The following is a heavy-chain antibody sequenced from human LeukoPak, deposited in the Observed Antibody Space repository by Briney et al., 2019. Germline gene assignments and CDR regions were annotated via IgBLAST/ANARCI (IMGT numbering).Heavy chain of an antibody. D-gene: IGHD6-19*01. Sequence: GGSLRLSCAASGFTFSSYSMNWVRQAPGKGLEWVSSISSSSSYIYYADSVKGRFTISRDNAKNSLYLQMNSLRAEDTAVYYCARAISGWQWLVTHEDYWDQGTLVTVSS. CDR2: ISSSSSYI. V-gene: IGHV3-21*01. J-gene: IGHJ4*02. CDR3: ARAISGWQWLVTHEDY. CDR1: GFTFSSYS.